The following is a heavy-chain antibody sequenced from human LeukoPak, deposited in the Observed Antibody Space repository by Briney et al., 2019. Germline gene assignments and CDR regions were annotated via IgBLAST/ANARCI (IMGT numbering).Heavy chain of an antibody. V-gene: IGHV1-69*13. D-gene: IGHD4-17*01. CDR1: GGTFSSYA. CDR2: IIPIFGTA. Sequence: ASVKVSCKASGGTFSSYAISWVRQAPGQGLEWMGGIIPIFGTANYAQKFQGRVTITADESTSTAYMELSSLRSEDTAVYYCARTKAIGYGDYVDWGQGTLVTVSS. J-gene: IGHJ4*02. CDR3: ARTKAIGYGDYVD.